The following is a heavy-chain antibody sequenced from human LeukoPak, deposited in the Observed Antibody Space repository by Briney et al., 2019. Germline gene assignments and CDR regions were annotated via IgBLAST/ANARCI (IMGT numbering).Heavy chain of an antibody. J-gene: IGHJ1*01. D-gene: IGHD3-10*01. CDR1: GFTFNNAW. Sequence: PGGPLRLSCGASGFTFNNAWMSWVRQAPGKGLEWVGRIKSKTDGGTTDYAAPVKGRFTISRDDSKSTLYLQINSLKTEDTAVYYCTYLWFGEYNWGQGTLVTVSS. CDR2: IKSKTDGGTT. V-gene: IGHV3-15*01. CDR3: TYLWFGEYN.